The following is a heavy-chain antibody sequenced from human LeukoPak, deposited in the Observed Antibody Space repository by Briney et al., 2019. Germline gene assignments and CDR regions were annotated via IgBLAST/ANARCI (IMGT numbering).Heavy chain of an antibody. V-gene: IGHV3-7*01. D-gene: IGHD3-9*01. J-gene: IGHJ4*02. CDR1: GFTFSSYG. CDR2: IKQDGSEK. CDR3: ARGPHNYDILTGYYGY. Sequence: GGSLRLSCAASGFTFSSYGMHWVRQAPGKGLEWVANIKQDGSEKYYVDSVKGRFTISRDNAKNSLYLQMNSLRAEDTAVYYCARGPHNYDILTGYYGYWGQGTLVTVSS.